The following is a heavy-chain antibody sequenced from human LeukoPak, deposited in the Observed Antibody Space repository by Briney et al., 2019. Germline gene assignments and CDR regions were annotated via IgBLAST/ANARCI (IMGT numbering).Heavy chain of an antibody. Sequence: SETLSLTCTVSDDSISSYYWSWIRQPAREGLEWIGRIYTSGYTNYNPSLESRVTMSVDKSKNQFSLKLTSVTAADTAVYYCARHPWYYDSAYFDFWGQGTLVTVSS. J-gene: IGHJ4*02. CDR3: ARHPWYYDSAYFDF. CDR2: IYTSGYT. CDR1: DDSISSYY. V-gene: IGHV4-4*07. D-gene: IGHD3-16*01.